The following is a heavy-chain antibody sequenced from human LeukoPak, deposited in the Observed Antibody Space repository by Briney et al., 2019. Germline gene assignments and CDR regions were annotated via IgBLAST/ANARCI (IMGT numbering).Heavy chain of an antibody. V-gene: IGHV3-74*01. D-gene: IGHD4-23*01. CDR1: GFTFSSYW. J-gene: IGHJ4*02. Sequence: GGSLRLSCAASGFTFSSYWMNWVRQAPGKGLVWVSRIASGGSSTTYADSVKGRFSISRDNAKNTLYLQMNSLRVEDTAVYYCARGRPHGNDYWGQGTLVTVSS. CDR3: ARGRPHGNDY. CDR2: IASGGSST.